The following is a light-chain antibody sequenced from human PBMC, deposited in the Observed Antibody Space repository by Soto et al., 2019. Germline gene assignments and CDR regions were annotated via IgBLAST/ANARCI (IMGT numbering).Light chain of an antibody. V-gene: IGLV2-14*01. J-gene: IGLJ1*01. CDR1: SSDIGAYSF. CDR3: SSYTTTNTPYV. CDR2: EVT. Sequence: QSALTQPASVSGSPGQSITISCTGSSSDIGAYSFVSWYQHHPGEAPKLLLYEVTTRPSGVSSRFSGSKSGNTASLTISGLQADDEATYYCSSYTTTNTPYVFGTGTKVTVL.